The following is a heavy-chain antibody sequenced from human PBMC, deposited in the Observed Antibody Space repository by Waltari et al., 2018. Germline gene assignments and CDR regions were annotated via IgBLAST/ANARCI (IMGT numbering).Heavy chain of an antibody. J-gene: IGHJ4*02. CDR2: INRSGRA. CDR1: GDSMGSRDW. CDR3: ARDRGRGLYLDS. Sequence: QVQLRESGPGLVKPSGPLSLTCAVSGDSMGSRDWWSWVRQPPGKGLEWIGQINRSGRANYNPSLESRAAVSIDTSNNQLSLKVTSATAADTAVYYCARDRGRGLYLDSWGQGTLVTVSP. D-gene: IGHD2-15*01. V-gene: IGHV4-4*02.